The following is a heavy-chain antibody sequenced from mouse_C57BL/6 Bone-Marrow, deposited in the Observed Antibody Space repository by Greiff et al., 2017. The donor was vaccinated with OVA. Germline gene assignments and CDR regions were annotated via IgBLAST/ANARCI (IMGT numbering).Heavy chain of an antibody. CDR2: IYPSDSET. CDR1: GYTFTSYW. V-gene: IGHV1-61*01. Sequence: VQGVESGPELVKPGASVKISCKASGYTFTSYWMDWVKQRPGQGLEWIGNIYPSDSETHYNQKFKDKATLTVDKSSSTAYMQLSSLTSEDSAVYYCARRATVVATDYWGQGTTLTVSS. D-gene: IGHD1-1*01. CDR3: ARRATVVATDY. J-gene: IGHJ2*01.